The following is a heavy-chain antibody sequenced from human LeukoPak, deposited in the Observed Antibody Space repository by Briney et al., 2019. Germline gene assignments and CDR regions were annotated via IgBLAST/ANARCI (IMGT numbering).Heavy chain of an antibody. CDR1: GFTFDDYG. J-gene: IGHJ3*02. Sequence: PGGSLRLSCAASGFTFDDYGMSWVRQAPGKGLEWVSGINWNGGSTGYADSVKGRFTISRDNARNSLYLQMNSLRAEDTALYHCARRLNLDYGYCSSTSCYGDAFGIWGQGTMVTVSS. D-gene: IGHD2-2*03. CDR2: INWNGGST. V-gene: IGHV3-20*01. CDR3: ARRLNLDYGYCSSTSCYGDAFGI.